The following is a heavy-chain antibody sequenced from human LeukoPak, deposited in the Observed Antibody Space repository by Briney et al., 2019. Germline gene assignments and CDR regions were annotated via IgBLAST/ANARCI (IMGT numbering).Heavy chain of an antibody. CDR1: DVSISTESYY. Sequence: SETLSLTCAVSDVSISTESYYWGWVRLPPGKGLEWIANGYYTGSTDYTPCLKSRVTISVDMSKNPFSLDLTSVTAADTAVYYCARRGYYYDSSGYYQYYFDYWGQGTLVTVSS. CDR2: GYYTGST. D-gene: IGHD3-22*01. CDR3: ARRGYYYDSSGYYQYYFDY. J-gene: IGHJ4*02. V-gene: IGHV4-39*01.